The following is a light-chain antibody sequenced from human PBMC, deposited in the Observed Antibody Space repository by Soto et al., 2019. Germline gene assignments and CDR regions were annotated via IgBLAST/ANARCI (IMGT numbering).Light chain of an antibody. CDR1: TSNIGTFY. V-gene: IGLV1-47*02. CDR3: AAWDDNLNAYV. Sequence: QSALTQPPSASSTPGQTVTISCSGSTSNIGTFYVYWYQHLPGTAPKLLIYIGDQRASGVSDRFSGSKSGTSASLAISGLRSGDEADYYCAAWDDNLNAYVFGSGTKVTVL. CDR2: IGD. J-gene: IGLJ1*01.